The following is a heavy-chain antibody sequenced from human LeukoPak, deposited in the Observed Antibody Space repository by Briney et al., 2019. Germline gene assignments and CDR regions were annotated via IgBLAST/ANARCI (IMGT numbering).Heavy chain of an antibody. CDR2: IKQDGSEK. Sequence: GGSLRLSCAASGFTFSSYWMSWVRQAPGKGLEWVANIKQDGSEKYYVDSVKGRFTISRDNAKNSLYLQMNSLRAEDTAVYYCASYPEYCSSTSCWYYFDYWGQGTLVTDSS. J-gene: IGHJ4*02. V-gene: IGHV3-7*03. D-gene: IGHD2-2*01. CDR3: ASYPEYCSSTSCWYYFDY. CDR1: GFTFSSYW.